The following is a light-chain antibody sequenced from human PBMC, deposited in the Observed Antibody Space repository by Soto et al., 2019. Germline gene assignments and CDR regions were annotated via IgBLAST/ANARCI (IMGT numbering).Light chain of an antibody. J-gene: IGLJ2*01. CDR2: GS. CDR3: QTYDSSLNGWV. V-gene: IGLV1-40*01. Sequence: QTVVKQPPSVSGAPGQRVTISCTGSGSNIGAGYSVHWYQQLPGTAPKLLIFGSSRPSGVPDRFSGSKSGTSASLAITGLQAEDEADYSCQTYDSSLNGWVFGGGTKVTVL. CDR1: GSNIGAGYS.